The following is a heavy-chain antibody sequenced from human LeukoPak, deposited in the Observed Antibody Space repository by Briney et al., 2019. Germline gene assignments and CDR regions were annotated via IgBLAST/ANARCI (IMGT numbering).Heavy chain of an antibody. CDR3: AKQEGALIQNWCFDH. Sequence: GGSLRLSCGASGFTFSDFAMSWVRLAPGKGLEWVSSIEKDASRAYYAVSVRGRFTVSRDNSKNTLYLQMSSLRVEDTALYYCAKQEGALIQNWCFDHWGLGTLVTVSS. J-gene: IGHJ4*02. CDR2: IEKDASRA. V-gene: IGHV3-23*03. CDR1: GFTFSDFA. D-gene: IGHD1-26*01.